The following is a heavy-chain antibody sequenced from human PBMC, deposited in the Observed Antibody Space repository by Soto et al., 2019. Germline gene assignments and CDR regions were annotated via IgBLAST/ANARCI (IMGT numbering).Heavy chain of an antibody. CDR2: IIPILAVT. D-gene: IGHD3-16*01. V-gene: IGHV1-69*09. Sequence: QVQLVQSGAEVKRPGSSVKVSCESSGDTFISYVISWVRQAPGQGLEWMGGIIPILAVTHYAQKFQGRVTISALSSTGTAYMELTNLGFEDTALYYCARESLGAKGADHWGQGTLVTVSS. CDR1: GDTFISYV. J-gene: IGHJ4*02. CDR3: ARESLGAKGADH.